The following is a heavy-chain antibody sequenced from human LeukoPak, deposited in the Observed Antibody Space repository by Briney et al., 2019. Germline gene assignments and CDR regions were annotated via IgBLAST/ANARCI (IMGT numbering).Heavy chain of an antibody. Sequence: GGPLTLSCSVSGFIFRNARMSWVRQAPGKGPELVGNIKGKPNGGTTAYTAPAKGRFTISIDDSKNTAYLQMNSLKIEDTAVYYCTTDRGIAHLPVFDCWGQGTLVTVCS. CDR1: GFIFRNAR. CDR3: TTDRGIAHLPVFDC. D-gene: IGHD6-13*01. J-gene: IGHJ5*01. V-gene: IGHV3-15*01. CDR2: IKGKPNGGTT.